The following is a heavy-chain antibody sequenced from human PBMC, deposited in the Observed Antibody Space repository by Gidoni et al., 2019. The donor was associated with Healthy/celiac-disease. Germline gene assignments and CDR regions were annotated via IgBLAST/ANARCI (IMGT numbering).Heavy chain of an antibody. CDR2: IYYSGST. CDR1: RTGDYY. CDR3: ARGPYYYANY. J-gene: IGHJ4*02. Sequence: RTGDYYWSWIRQPPGQGMEWIGYIYYSGSTYYNPSLKSRVTISVDTSKNHFSLKLSSVTAADTAVYYCARGPYYYANYWGQGTLVTVSS. V-gene: IGHV4-30-4*01. D-gene: IGHD3-10*01.